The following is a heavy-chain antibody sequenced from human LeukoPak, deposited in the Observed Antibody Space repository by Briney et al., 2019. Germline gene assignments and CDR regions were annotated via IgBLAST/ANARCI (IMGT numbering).Heavy chain of an antibody. Sequence: GGSLRLSCAASGFTFSSYAMSWVRQAPGKGLEWVSAISGSGGCTYYADSVKGRFTISRDNAKNSLYLQMNSLRAEDTAVYYCARELAVAGTVYYYYYGMDVWGQGTTVTVSS. D-gene: IGHD6-19*01. J-gene: IGHJ6*02. CDR1: GFTFSSYA. CDR2: ISGSGGCT. CDR3: ARELAVAGTVYYYYYGMDV. V-gene: IGHV3-23*01.